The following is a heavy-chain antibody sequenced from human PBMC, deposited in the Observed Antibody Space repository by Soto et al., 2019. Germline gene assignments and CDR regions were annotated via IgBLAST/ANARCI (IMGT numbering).Heavy chain of an antibody. Sequence: ASVKVSCKASGYTFTSDDINWVRQATGQGLEWKGWMNRNSGNTGYAQKFQGRVTMTWNTSISTAYMELSSLRFEDTAVYYCARERRLGIDGMDVWGQGTTVTVSS. J-gene: IGHJ6*02. CDR1: GYTFTSDD. CDR3: ARERRLGIDGMDV. D-gene: IGHD7-27*01. V-gene: IGHV1-8*01. CDR2: MNRNSGNT.